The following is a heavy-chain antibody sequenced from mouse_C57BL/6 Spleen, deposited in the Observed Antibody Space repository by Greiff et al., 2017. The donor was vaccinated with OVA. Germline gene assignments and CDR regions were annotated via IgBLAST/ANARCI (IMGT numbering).Heavy chain of an antibody. J-gene: IGHJ1*03. D-gene: IGHD1-1*01. CDR3: ARHYYGSTLYWYFDV. CDR2: ISSGGSYT. Sequence: EVKVVESGGDLVKPGGSLKLSCAASGFTFSSHGMSWVRQTPDKRLEWVATISSGGSYTYYPDSVKGRFTISRDNAKNTLYLQMSSLKSEDTAMYYCARHYYGSTLYWYFDVWGTGTTVTVAS. CDR1: GFTFSSHG. V-gene: IGHV5-6*01.